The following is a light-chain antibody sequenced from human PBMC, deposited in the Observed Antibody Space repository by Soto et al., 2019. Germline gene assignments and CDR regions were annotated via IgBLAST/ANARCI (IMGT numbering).Light chain of an antibody. J-gene: IGLJ1*01. CDR2: GNY. Sequence: QSVLTQPPSVSGAPGQRVTISCTGSSSNIGATYDVHWYQHLPGTAPKLLIYGNYNRPSGDPDRFSGSKSGASASLAITGLQAEDEADYYCQSYDSSLSEYVFGTGTKVTVL. CDR1: SSNIGATYD. V-gene: IGLV1-40*01. CDR3: QSYDSSLSEYV.